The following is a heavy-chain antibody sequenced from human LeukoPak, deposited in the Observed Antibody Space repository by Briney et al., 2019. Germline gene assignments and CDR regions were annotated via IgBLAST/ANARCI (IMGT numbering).Heavy chain of an antibody. Sequence: GGSLRLSCAASGFTFSSYAMSWVRQAPGKGLEWVSNISGRGGSTYYADSVKGRFTISRDDSKRTLYLQMNSLRAEDTAVYYCARAKPKNMVRGLIMRRESRYYFDYWGQGTLVTVSS. D-gene: IGHD3-10*01. J-gene: IGHJ4*02. V-gene: IGHV3-23*01. CDR2: ISGRGGST. CDR3: ARAKPKNMVRGLIMRRESRYYFDY. CDR1: GFTFSSYA.